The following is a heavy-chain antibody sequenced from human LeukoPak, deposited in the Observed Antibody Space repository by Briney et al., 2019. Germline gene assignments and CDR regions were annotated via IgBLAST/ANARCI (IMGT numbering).Heavy chain of an antibody. J-gene: IGHJ6*03. CDR2: INWNGGST. Sequence: GGSLRLSCAASGFTFDDYVMSWVRQAPGKGLEWVPGINWNGGSTGYAVSVKGRFTISRDNAKNSLYLQVNSLRAEDTALYYCARVTVVVVPAAIYYYYYYMDVWGKGTTVTVSS. CDR1: GFTFDDYV. CDR3: ARVTVVVVPAAIYYYYYYMDV. D-gene: IGHD2-2*02. V-gene: IGHV3-20*04.